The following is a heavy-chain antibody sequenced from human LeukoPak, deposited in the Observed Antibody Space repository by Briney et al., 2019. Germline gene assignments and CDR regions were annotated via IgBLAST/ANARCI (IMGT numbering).Heavy chain of an antibody. Sequence: GGSLRLSCAASGFTFSSYSMNWVRQAPGKGLEWVSYISSSSSTIYYADSVKGRFTISRDNAKNSLYLQMNSLRAEDTAVYYCARARYYDILTGYYVGYWGQGTLVTVSS. CDR2: ISSSSSTI. J-gene: IGHJ4*02. V-gene: IGHV3-48*04. CDR1: GFTFSSYS. D-gene: IGHD3-9*01. CDR3: ARARYYDILTGYYVGY.